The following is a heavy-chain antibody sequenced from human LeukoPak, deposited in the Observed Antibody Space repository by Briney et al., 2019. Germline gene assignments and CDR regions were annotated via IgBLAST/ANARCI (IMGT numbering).Heavy chain of an antibody. CDR2: IKGSGGDT. D-gene: IGHD2-21*02. CDR1: GFTFSSYA. J-gene: IGHJ3*02. Sequence: GGSLRLSCAASGFTFSSYAMTWVRQAPGKGPEWVSGIKGSGGDTYYADSVKGRFTISRDNAKSSLYLQMNSLRVEDTAIYYCAREGGDPDTFDIWGQGTMVTVSS. V-gene: IGHV3-23*01. CDR3: AREGGDPDTFDI.